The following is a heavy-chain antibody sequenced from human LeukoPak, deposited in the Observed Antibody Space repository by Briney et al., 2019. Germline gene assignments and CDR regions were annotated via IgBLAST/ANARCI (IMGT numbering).Heavy chain of an antibody. CDR1: GYTFTSYA. CDR3: ATALDFWSGYYTFDY. D-gene: IGHD3-3*01. J-gene: IGHJ4*02. Sequence: ASVKVSCKASGYTFTSYAMHWVRQAPGQRLEWMGWINAGNGNTKYSQKFQGRVTITRDTSASTAHMELSSLRSEDTAVYYCATALDFWSGYYTFDYWGQGTLVTVSS. CDR2: INAGNGNT. V-gene: IGHV1-3*01.